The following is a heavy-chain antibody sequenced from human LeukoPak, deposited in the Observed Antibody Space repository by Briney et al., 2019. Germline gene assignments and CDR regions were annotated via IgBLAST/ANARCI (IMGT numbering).Heavy chain of an antibody. CDR3: ARVGATPGRVFFDY. CDR1: GYTFTSYG. CDR2: INTNTGNP. J-gene: IGHJ4*02. D-gene: IGHD1-26*01. Sequence: GASVKVSCKASGYTFTSYGISWVRQAPGQGLEWMGWINTNTGNPTYAQGFTGRFVFSLDTSVSTAYLQISSLKAEDTAVYYCARVGATPGRVFFDYWGQGTLVTVSS. V-gene: IGHV7-4-1*02.